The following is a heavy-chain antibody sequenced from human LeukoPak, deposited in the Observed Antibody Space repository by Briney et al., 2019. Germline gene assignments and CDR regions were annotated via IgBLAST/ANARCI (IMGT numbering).Heavy chain of an antibody. CDR1: GFTFDSYG. J-gene: IGHJ3*02. D-gene: IGHD3-10*01. CDR2: IRSDGSNK. Sequence: GGSLRLSCAASGFTFDSYGMHWVRQAPGKGLEWVAFIRSDGSNKYYADSVKGRFTISRDNSKNTLDLQMNSLRAADTAVYYCARFSRRAFDIWGQGTMVTVSS. V-gene: IGHV3-30*02. CDR3: ARFSRRAFDI.